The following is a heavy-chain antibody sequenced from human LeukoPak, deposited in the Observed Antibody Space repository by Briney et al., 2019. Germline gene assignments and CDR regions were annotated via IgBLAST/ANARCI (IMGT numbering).Heavy chain of an antibody. J-gene: IGHJ4*02. V-gene: IGHV3-30-3*01. CDR1: GFTFSSYA. CDR2: ISYDGSNK. Sequence: GRSLRLSCAASGFTFSSYAMHWVRQAPGKGLEWVAVISYDGSNKYYVDSVKGRFTISRDNSKNTLYLQMNSLRAEDTAVYYCTRAGVMASIVYFDHWGQGTLVTVSS. CDR3: TRAGVMASIVYFDH. D-gene: IGHD5-24*01.